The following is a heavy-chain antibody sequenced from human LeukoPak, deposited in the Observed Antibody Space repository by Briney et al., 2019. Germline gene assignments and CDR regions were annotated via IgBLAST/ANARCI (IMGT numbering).Heavy chain of an antibody. CDR1: GGTFSSYA. D-gene: IGHD3-10*01. CDR3: TRSRGSGSYLDY. CDR2: IVPIFGTT. Sequence: GSSVKVSCKASGGTFSSYAINWVRQAPGQGLEWMGRIVPIFGTTNYAQNFQGRVTITADESTSTAYMELSSLRSEDTAVYYCTRSRGSGSYLDYWGQGTLVTVSS. J-gene: IGHJ4*02. V-gene: IGHV1-69*13.